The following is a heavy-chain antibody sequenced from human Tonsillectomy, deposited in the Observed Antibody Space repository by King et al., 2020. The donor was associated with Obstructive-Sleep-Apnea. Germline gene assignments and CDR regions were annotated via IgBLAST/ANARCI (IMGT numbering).Heavy chain of an antibody. D-gene: IGHD3-22*01. Sequence: VQLVESGGGVVQPGRSLRLSCPASGFTFSSYAIHWVRQAPGKGLEWVALISYDVSIKYYAASVKGRFTSSRYNSKNTRFLQMNSLRAEDTAIYYCARGDYFDSRVLRGDYYYGMDVWGQGTTVTVSS. J-gene: IGHJ6*02. CDR2: ISYDVSIK. CDR1: GFTFSSYA. V-gene: IGHV3-30-3*01. CDR3: ARGDYFDSRVLRGDYYYGMDV.